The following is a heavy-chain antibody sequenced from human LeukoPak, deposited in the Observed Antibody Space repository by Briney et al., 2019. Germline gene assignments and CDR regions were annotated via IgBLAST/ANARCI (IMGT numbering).Heavy chain of an antibody. D-gene: IGHD5-18*01. CDR3: ARESYSYPYYYYYYMDV. CDR2: ISSSSSYI. Sequence: GGSLRLSCAASGFTFSSYSMNWVRQAPGKGLEGVSSISSSSSYIYYADSVKGRFTISRDNAKNSLYLQMNSLRAEDTAVYYCARESYSYPYYYYYYMDVWGKGTTVTVSS. CDR1: GFTFSSYS. V-gene: IGHV3-21*01. J-gene: IGHJ6*03.